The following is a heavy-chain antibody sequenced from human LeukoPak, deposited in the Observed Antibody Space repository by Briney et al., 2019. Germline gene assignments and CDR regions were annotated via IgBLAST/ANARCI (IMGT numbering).Heavy chain of an antibody. D-gene: IGHD4-23*01. Sequence: VASVKVSCKASGYTFTSYGISWVRQAPGQGLEWMGWISAYNGNTKYAQNVQGRVTMTTDTSTSTAYMELRSLRSDDTAVYYCARDNSLNYFDYWGQGTLVTVSS. V-gene: IGHV1-18*01. CDR3: ARDNSLNYFDY. CDR2: ISAYNGNT. J-gene: IGHJ4*02. CDR1: GYTFTSYG.